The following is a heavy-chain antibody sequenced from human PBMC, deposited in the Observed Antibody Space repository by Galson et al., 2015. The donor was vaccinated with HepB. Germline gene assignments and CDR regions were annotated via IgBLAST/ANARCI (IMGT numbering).Heavy chain of an antibody. Sequence: SVKVSCKASGYTSSSYYMHWVRQAPGQGLEWMGIINPSGGSTSYAQKFQGRVTMTRDTSTSTVYMELSSLRSEDTAVYYCARARGSIFGVVIPFDFWGQGTMVTVSS. J-gene: IGHJ3*01. CDR3: ARARGSIFGVVIPFDF. V-gene: IGHV1-46*01. D-gene: IGHD3-3*01. CDR1: GYTSSSYY. CDR2: INPSGGST.